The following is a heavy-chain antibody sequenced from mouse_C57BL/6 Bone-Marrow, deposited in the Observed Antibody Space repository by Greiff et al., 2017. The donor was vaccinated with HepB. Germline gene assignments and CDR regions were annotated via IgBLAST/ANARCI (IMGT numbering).Heavy chain of an antibody. CDR1: GFTFTDYY. V-gene: IGHV7-3*01. Sequence: EVKVVESGGGLVQPGGSLSLSCAASGFTFTDYYMSWVRQPPGKALEWLGFIRNKANGYTTEYSASVKGRFTISRDNSQSILYLQMNALRAEDSATYYCARSYDGYSPFAYWGQGTLVTVSA. J-gene: IGHJ3*01. CDR2: IRNKANGYTT. D-gene: IGHD2-3*01. CDR3: ARSYDGYSPFAY.